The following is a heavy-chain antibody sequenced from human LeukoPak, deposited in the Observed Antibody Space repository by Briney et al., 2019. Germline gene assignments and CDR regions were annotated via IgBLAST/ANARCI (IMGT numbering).Heavy chain of an antibody. V-gene: IGHV4-34*01. J-gene: IGHJ4*02. D-gene: IGHD3-10*01. CDR2: INHSGST. CDR3: ARTMVRGVNYY. CDR1: GGSFSGYY. Sequence: SETLSLTCAVYGGSFSGYYWSWIRQPPGKGLEWIGEINHSGSTNYNPSLKSRVTISVDTSKNQFSLKLSSVSAADTAVYYCARTMVRGVNYYWGQGTLVTVSS.